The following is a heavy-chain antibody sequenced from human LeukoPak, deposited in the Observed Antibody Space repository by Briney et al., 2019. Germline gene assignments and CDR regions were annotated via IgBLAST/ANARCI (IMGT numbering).Heavy chain of an antibody. CDR1: GYTFTSNY. V-gene: IGHV1-2*02. D-gene: IGHD6-13*01. Sequence: ASVKVSCKAFGYTFTSNYIHWVRQAPGQGLEWMGWINPNGGATNYAQKFQGRVTTTRDTSISTAYMELSRLTSDDTAVYYCARGAAGSCFDYWGQGTLVTVSS. CDR2: INPNGGAT. CDR3: ARGAAGSCFDY. J-gene: IGHJ4*02.